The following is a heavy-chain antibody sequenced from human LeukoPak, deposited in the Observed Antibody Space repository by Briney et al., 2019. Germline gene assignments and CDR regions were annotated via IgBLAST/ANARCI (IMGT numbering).Heavy chain of an antibody. CDR1: GFTFSSYS. J-gene: IGHJ4*02. CDR3: ARWPLYCSSTSCYDADY. CDR2: ISSSSSYI. V-gene: IGHV3-21*01. D-gene: IGHD2-2*01. Sequence: GGSLRLSCAASGFTFSSYSMNWVRQAPGKGLEWVSSISSSSSYIYYADSVKGRFTISRDNAKNSLYLQMNSLRAEDTAVYYCARWPLYCSSTSCYDADYWGQGTLVTVSS.